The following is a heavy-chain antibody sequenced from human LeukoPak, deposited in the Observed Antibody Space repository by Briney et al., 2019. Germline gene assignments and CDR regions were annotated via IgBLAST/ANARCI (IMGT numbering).Heavy chain of an antibody. CDR3: ARKQWLVLADAFDI. V-gene: IGHV4-34*01. CDR1: GGSFSDYY. J-gene: IGHJ3*02. D-gene: IGHD6-19*01. CDR2: INHTGST. Sequence: PSETLSLTCAVFGGSFSDYYWTWIRQPPGKGLEWIGEINHTGSTNYNPSLKSRVTISIDTSKNQFSLRLSSVTAADTAVYYCARKQWLVLADAFDIWGQGTMVTVSS.